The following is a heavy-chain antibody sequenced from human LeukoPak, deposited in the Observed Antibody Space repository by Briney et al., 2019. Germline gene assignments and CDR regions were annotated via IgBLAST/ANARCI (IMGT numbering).Heavy chain of an antibody. J-gene: IGHJ4*02. CDR2: IRNKANSYTT. CDR1: GFRFSYHY. Sequence: PGGSLRLSCAASGFRFSYHYMDWFRQAPGKGLQWVGRIRNKANSYTTEYAASVRGRFTISRDDSNNSVYLQMSSLTTEDTAVYYCAREEFSNSVPFLDYWGQGTLVTVSS. D-gene: IGHD4-11*01. CDR3: AREEFSNSVPFLDY. V-gene: IGHV3-72*01.